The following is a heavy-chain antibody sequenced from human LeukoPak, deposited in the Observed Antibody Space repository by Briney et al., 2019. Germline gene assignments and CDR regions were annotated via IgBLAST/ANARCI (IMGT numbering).Heavy chain of an antibody. J-gene: IGHJ4*02. CDR1: EFTFNSYA. Sequence: PGGSLRLSCSASEFTFNSYAMNWVRQAPGKGLEWVSSISSSSTYIYYADSVKGRFTISRDNAKNSLYLQMNSLRAEDTAVYYCARVGRGYSYGDIDYWGQGTLVTVSS. CDR2: ISSSSTYI. V-gene: IGHV3-21*01. D-gene: IGHD5-18*01. CDR3: ARVGRGYSYGDIDY.